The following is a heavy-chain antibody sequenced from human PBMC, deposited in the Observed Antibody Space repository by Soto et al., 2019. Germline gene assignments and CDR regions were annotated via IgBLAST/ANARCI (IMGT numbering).Heavy chain of an antibody. D-gene: IGHD3-16*01. CDR2: IIPMVGTP. CDR3: ATDWGSTSSSAYNYFMDV. CDR1: GDTFSSYS. J-gene: IGHJ6*03. Sequence: QAQLVQSGAEVKRPGSSVKVSCKASGDTFSSYSISWVRQAPGQGLEWMGRIIPMVGTPNYAQKFQGRVTFSAAKSTSTAYLVLNSLISDDTAVYYCATDWGSTSSSAYNYFMDVWGKGTPVTVSS. V-gene: IGHV1-69*08.